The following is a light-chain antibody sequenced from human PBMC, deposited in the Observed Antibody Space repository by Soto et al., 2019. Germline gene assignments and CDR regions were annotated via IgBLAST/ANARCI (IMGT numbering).Light chain of an antibody. CDR1: SSDIGSYNY. J-gene: IGLJ7*01. V-gene: IGLV2-14*01. Sequence: QSALTQPASVSGSPGQSITISCTGTSSDIGSYNYVAWYQQFPGKTPKLIIYEVRNRPSGVSFRFSGSKSGNTASLTISGLQAEDEADYYCSSFSSDTTLFVFGAGTQLTVL. CDR2: EVR. CDR3: SSFSSDTTLFV.